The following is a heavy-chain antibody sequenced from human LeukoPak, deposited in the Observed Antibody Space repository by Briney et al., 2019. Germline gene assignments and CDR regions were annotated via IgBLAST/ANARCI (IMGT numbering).Heavy chain of an antibody. D-gene: IGHD2-21*02. CDR2: IYTSGST. V-gene: IGHV4-61*02. Sequence: SETLSLTCTVSGGSISSGSYYWSWIRQPAGKGLEWIGRIYTSGSTNYNPSLKSRVTISVDTSKNQFSLKLSSVPAADTAVYYCARVTGGDSNWFDPWGQGTLVTVSS. CDR3: ARVTGGDSNWFDP. CDR1: GGSISSGSYY. J-gene: IGHJ5*02.